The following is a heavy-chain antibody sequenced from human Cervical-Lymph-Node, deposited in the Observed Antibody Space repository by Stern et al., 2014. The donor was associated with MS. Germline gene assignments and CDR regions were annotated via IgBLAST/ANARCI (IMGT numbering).Heavy chain of an antibody. CDR1: GGTFSSYA. CDR2: IIPMFGTA. Sequence: EQLVQSGAEVKKPGSSTRVSCKASGGTFSSYAISWVRQAPGQGLEWMGGIIPMFGTANYAQKFQGRVTITADASTSTAYMEVSSLRYDDTAVYYCATSAGELTPEAVWGQGTTVTVFS. CDR3: ATSAGELTPEAV. D-gene: IGHD1-26*01. V-gene: IGHV1-69*01. J-gene: IGHJ6*02.